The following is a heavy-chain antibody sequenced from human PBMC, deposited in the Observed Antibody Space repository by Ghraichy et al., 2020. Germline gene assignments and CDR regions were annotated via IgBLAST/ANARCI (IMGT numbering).Heavy chain of an antibody. CDR2: IGWDDDK. J-gene: IGHJ2*01. V-gene: IGHV2-70*01. CDR1: GFSLTTSGMY. D-gene: IGHD6-19*01. CDR3: ARITGAVAAYYWYFDL. Sequence: SGPTLVKPTQTLTLTCTFSGFSLTTSGMYVSWIRQPPGKALEWLALIGWDDDKYYRTSLKTRLTISKDTSKNQVVLIMTNMDPVDTGTYYCARITGAVAAYYWYFDLWGRGTLVTVSS.